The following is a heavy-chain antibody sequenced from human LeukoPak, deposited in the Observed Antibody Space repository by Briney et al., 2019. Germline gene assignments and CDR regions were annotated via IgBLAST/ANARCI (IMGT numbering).Heavy chain of an antibody. Sequence: SETLSLTCTVSGGSISSGDYYWSWIRQPPGKGLEWIGYIYYSGSTYYNPSLKSRVTISVDTSKNQFSLKLSSVTAADTAVYYCARTGYCRSTRCYVDYWGQGTLVTVSS. CDR1: GGSISSGDYY. CDR2: IYYSGST. V-gene: IGHV4-30-4*08. CDR3: ARTGYCRSTRCYVDY. D-gene: IGHD2-2*01. J-gene: IGHJ4*02.